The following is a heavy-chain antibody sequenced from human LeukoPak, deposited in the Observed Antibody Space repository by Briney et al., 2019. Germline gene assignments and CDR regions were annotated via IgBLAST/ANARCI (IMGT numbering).Heavy chain of an antibody. D-gene: IGHD6-6*01. CDR1: GGSITSYTHY. CDR3: VSNSSSSPWFDP. CDR2: VYYTGGT. V-gene: IGHV4-39*02. Sequence: SETLSLTCTVSGGSITSYTHYWGWIRQPPGKGLEWITTVYYTGGTYYNPSLKSRVTISIDTSRNHFSLKLTSVIAADTAMYYCVSNSSSSPWFDPWGQGTLVTVSS. J-gene: IGHJ5*02.